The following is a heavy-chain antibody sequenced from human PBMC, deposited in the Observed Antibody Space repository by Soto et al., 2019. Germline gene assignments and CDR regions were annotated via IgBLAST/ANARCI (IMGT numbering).Heavy chain of an antibody. Sequence: ASVKVSCKASGYPFTGYYMHWVRQAPGQRLEWMGWINAGNGNTKYSQKFQGRVTITRDTSASTAYMELSSLRSEDTAVYYCARALTYGDYSYYYYGMDVWGQGTTVTV. D-gene: IGHD4-17*01. J-gene: IGHJ6*02. CDR3: ARALTYGDYSYYYYGMDV. CDR2: INAGNGNT. CDR1: GYPFTGYY. V-gene: IGHV1-3*01.